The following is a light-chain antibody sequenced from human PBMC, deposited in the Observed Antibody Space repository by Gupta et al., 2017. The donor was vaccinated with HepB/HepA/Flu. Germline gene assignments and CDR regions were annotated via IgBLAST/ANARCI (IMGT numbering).Light chain of an antibody. CDR2: AVS. V-gene: IGKV1-39*01. J-gene: IGKJ3*01. CDR3: LQYNVTPFS. Sequence: DVQVTQSPSSLSASVGDRVTITCQASQNIKKNLNWYQKKLGQAPRLLIYAVSTLEKGVPSRFSGSGSGTTFSLTINSLQPEDIASYFCLQYNVTPFSFGPGTNVEI. CDR1: QNIKKN.